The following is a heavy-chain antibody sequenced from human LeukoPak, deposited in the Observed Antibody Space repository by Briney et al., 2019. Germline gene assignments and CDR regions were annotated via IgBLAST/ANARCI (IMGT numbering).Heavy chain of an antibody. D-gene: IGHD3-3*01. Sequence: PSETLSLTCTVSGGSISSYYWSWIRQPPGKGLEWIGYIYYSGSTNYNPSLKSRVTISVDTSKNQFSLKLSSVTAADTAVYYCARDLTIFGVAHYYGMDVWGQGTTVTVSS. CDR2: IYYSGST. V-gene: IGHV4-59*12. CDR1: GGSISSYY. J-gene: IGHJ6*02. CDR3: ARDLTIFGVAHYYGMDV.